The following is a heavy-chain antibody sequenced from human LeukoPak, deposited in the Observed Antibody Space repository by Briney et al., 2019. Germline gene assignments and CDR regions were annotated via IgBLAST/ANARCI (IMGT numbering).Heavy chain of an antibody. J-gene: IGHJ4*02. Sequence: GGSLRLSCAASGVTFSSYGMHWVRQAPGKGLEWVALISSDGNDKLYGDSVKGRFTISRDDSKSTLYLQMNSLRAEDTAVYYCTTKVIRGNSGDDYDDWGQGALVTVSS. CDR3: TTKVIRGNSGDDYDD. CDR1: GVTFSSYG. D-gene: IGHD5-12*01. V-gene: IGHV3-30*03. CDR2: ISSDGNDK.